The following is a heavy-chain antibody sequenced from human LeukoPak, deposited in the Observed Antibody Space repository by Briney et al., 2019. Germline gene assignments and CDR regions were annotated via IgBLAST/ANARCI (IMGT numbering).Heavy chain of an antibody. D-gene: IGHD6-13*01. V-gene: IGHV4-39*07. J-gene: IGHJ5*02. Sequence: SETLSLTCTVSGGSISSSSYYWGWIRQPPGKGLEWIGSIYYSGSTYYNPSLKSRVTISVDTSKNQFSLKLSSVTAADTAVYYCARGNLIAAAGKGLGFDPWGQGTLVTVSS. CDR3: ARGNLIAAAGKGLGFDP. CDR2: IYYSGST. CDR1: GGSISSSSYY.